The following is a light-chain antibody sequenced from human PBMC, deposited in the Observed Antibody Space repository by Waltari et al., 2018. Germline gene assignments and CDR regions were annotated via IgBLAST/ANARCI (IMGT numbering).Light chain of an antibody. CDR2: ENS. CDR3: AAWDDGLRGPA. CDR1: HSNIGSNF. Sequence: QSVLTQSPSVSETPGQKITISCSGSHSNIGSNFVNWYQQVPGTAPKLLIYENSHPPTGVPDRFSASKSGTSASLAISGLQSQDEADYYCAAWDDGLRGPAFGGGTKVTVL. J-gene: IGLJ2*01. V-gene: IGLV1-47*01.